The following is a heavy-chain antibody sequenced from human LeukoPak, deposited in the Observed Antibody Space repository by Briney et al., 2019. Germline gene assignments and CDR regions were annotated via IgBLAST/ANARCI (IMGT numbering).Heavy chain of an antibody. CDR3: ARDQTPPDYDFWSAYHGY. V-gene: IGHV3-11*04. CDR1: GFTFSDYY. D-gene: IGHD3-3*01. J-gene: IGHJ4*02. CDR2: ISSSGSTI. Sequence: PGGSLRLSCAASGFTFSDYYMSWIRQAPGKGLEWVSYISSSGSTIYYADSVKGRFTISRDNAKNSLYLQMNSLRAEDTAVYYCARDQTPPDYDFWSAYHGYWGQGTLVTVSS.